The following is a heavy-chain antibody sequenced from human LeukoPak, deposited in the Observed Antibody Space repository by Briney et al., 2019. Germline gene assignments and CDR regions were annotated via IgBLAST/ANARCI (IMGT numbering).Heavy chain of an antibody. Sequence: GGSLRLSCAASGFTFSSYAMHWVRQAPGKGLEWVAVISYDGSNKYYADSVKGRFTISRDNSKNTLYLQMNSLRAEDTAVYYCAGSNSGSYYYYYGMDVWGQGTTVTVSS. CDR1: GFTFSSYA. CDR3: AGSNSGSYYYYYGMDV. CDR2: ISYDGSNK. V-gene: IGHV3-30-3*01. D-gene: IGHD1-26*01. J-gene: IGHJ6*02.